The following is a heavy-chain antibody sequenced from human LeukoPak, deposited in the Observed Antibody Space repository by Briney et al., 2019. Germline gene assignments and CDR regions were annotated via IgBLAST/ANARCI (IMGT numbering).Heavy chain of an antibody. CDR1: GFTFNNFG. V-gene: IGHV3-48*01. CDR2: ISSDRRNI. Sequence: PGGSLRLSCAASGFTFNNFGMKWVRQAPGKGLEWLSYISSDRRNIHYADSVKGRFTISRDSVENSLYLQMNSLTAEDTAVYYCARDLNWACDYWGQGTLVTVSS. CDR3: ARDLNWACDY. D-gene: IGHD7-27*01. J-gene: IGHJ4*02.